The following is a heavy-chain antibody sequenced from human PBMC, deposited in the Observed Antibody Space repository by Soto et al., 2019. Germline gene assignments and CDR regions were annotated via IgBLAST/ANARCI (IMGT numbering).Heavy chain of an antibody. J-gene: IGHJ4*02. CDR3: AKTEAARPNLYLDY. D-gene: IGHD6-6*01. CDR1: GFTFSSYA. V-gene: IGHV3-23*01. CDR2: ISGSGGGT. Sequence: PGGSLRLSCAATGFTFSSYAMSWVRQAPGKGLEWVSVISGSGGGTYYADSVKGRFTISRDKSKNTLYLQMKSLRVEDTAVFYCAKTEAARPNLYLDYWGQGTLVTVSS.